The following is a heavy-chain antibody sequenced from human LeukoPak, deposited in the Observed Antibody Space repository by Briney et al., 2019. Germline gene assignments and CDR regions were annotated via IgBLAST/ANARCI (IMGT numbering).Heavy chain of an antibody. CDR3: ALGPTLEGKNKLNWFDP. D-gene: IGHD1-7*01. Sequence: ASVKVSCKASGYTFTSFYIHWVRQAPGQGLEWMGIIKPSGGDTSYAQKFQARVTLTRNTSISTAYMELSSLRSEDTAVYYCALGPTLEGKNKLNWFDPWGQGTLVTVSS. J-gene: IGHJ5*02. CDR1: GYTFTSFY. V-gene: IGHV1-46*01. CDR2: IKPSGGDT.